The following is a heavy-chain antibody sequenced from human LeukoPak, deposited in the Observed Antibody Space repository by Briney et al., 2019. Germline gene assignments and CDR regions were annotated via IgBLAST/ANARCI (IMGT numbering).Heavy chain of an antibody. CDR3: ARSKWELYPTDY. Sequence: ASVKVSCKVSGYTLTELSMHWVRQAPGKGLEWMGGFDPEDGETIYAQKFQGRVTMTEDTSTDTAYMELSSLRSEDTAVYYCARSKWELYPTDYWGQGTLVTVSS. D-gene: IGHD1-26*01. CDR2: FDPEDGET. V-gene: IGHV1-24*01. CDR1: GYTLTELS. J-gene: IGHJ4*02.